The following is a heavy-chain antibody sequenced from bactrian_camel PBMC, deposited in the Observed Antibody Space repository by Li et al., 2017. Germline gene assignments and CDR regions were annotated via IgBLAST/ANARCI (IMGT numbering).Heavy chain of an antibody. CDR1: GYTMTSGC. Sequence: QLVESGGGSVQAGGSLTLSCEASGYTMTSGCMGWFRQVPGMEREGVAALEKGVTATYTAAVRGRFTISKDNAKNTLYLQIDNAKSEDTGIYRCAADDNCSTFRFLGQGTQVTVS. V-gene: IGHV3S53*01. J-gene: IGHJ4*01. D-gene: IGHD6*01. CDR2: LEKGVTA.